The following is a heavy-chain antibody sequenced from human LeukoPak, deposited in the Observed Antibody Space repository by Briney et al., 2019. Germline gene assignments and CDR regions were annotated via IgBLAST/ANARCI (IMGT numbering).Heavy chain of an antibody. J-gene: IGHJ4*02. CDR2: MNPNSGRR. CDR1: GYIFSNYD. V-gene: IGHV1-8*01. D-gene: IGHD3-16*02. Sequence: ASVKVSCKASGYIFSNYDINWVRQVPGHGLEWMGWMNPNSGRRVYAQKFQGRVTMTRNSSVNTAYMELTSLRSDDRAVYYCARGLRSDYWGQGTLVTVSS. CDR3: ARGLRSDY.